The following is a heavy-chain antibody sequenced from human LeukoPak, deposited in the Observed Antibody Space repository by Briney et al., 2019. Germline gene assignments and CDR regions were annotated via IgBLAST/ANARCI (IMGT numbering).Heavy chain of an antibody. CDR1: GYTFTGYY. J-gene: IGHJ4*02. CDR2: IKPNSGGT. CDR3: ARDELTYGDLDY. V-gene: IGHV1-2*06. D-gene: IGHD4-17*01. Sequence: RASVKVSCKASGYTFTGYYMHWVRQAPGKGREGMGRIKPNSGGTNYAQKFQGRVTMTRDTSISTAYMELRRLRSDDTAVYYCARDELTYGDLDYWGQGTLVTVSS.